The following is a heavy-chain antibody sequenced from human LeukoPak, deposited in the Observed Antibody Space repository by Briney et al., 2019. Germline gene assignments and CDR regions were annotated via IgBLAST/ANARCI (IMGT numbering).Heavy chain of an antibody. V-gene: IGHV4-59*01. CDR2: IYYSGST. CDR3: ARVIAAAGLGWFDP. D-gene: IGHD6-13*01. Sequence: SETLSLTCTVSGGSISSYYWSWIRQPPGKGLEWIGYIYYSGSTNYNPSLKSRVIISVDTSKNQFSLKLSSVTAADTAVYYCARVIAAAGLGWFDPWGQGTLVTVSS. CDR1: GGSISSYY. J-gene: IGHJ5*02.